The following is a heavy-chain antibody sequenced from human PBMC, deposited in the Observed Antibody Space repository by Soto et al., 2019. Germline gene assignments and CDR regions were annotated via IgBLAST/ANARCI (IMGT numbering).Heavy chain of an antibody. Sequence: QVQLVESGGGVVQPGRSLRLSCAASGFTFSSYGMHWVRQAPGKGLEWVAVISYDGSNKYYADSVKGRFTISRDNSKNTLYLQMNSLRAEDTAVYYCAKDRGCSGGSCRYYYYGMDVWGQGTTVTVSS. D-gene: IGHD2-15*01. J-gene: IGHJ6*02. CDR1: GFTFSSYG. CDR2: ISYDGSNK. V-gene: IGHV3-30*18. CDR3: AKDRGCSGGSCRYYYYGMDV.